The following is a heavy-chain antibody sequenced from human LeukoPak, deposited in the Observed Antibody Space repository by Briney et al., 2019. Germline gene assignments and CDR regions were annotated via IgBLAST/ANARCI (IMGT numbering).Heavy chain of an antibody. CDR1: GYTFTSYG. V-gene: IGHV1-18*01. J-gene: IGHJ4*02. CDR3: ARRRDYGFSTTRYYFDY. D-gene: IGHD4-17*01. CDR2: ISAYNGNT. Sequence: ASVKVSCKASGYTFTSYGISWVRQAPGQGLEWMGWISAYNGNTNYAQKLQGRVTMTTDTSTSTAYMELRSLRSDDTAVYYCARRRDYGFSTTRYYFDYWGQGTLVTVSS.